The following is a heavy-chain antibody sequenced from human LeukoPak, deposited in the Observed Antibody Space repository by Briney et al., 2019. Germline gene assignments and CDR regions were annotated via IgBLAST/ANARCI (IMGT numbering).Heavy chain of an antibody. CDR2: IYTSGST. CDR3: AKHYGRSDY. V-gene: IGHV4-4*07. Sequence: SETLSLTCTVSGGSISSYYWSWIRQPPGKGLEWIGHIYTSGSTNYNPSLKSRVTISVDTSKNQFSLKLSSVTAADTAVYYCAKHYGRSDYWGQGTPVTVSS. D-gene: IGHD4-17*01. CDR1: GGSISSYY. J-gene: IGHJ4*02.